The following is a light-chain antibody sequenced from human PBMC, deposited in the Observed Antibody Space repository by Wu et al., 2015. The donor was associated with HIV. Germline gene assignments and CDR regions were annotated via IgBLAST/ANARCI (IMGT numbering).Light chain of an antibody. CDR1: QSISYTY. V-gene: IGKV3-20*01. CDR3: QQYGNSPNT. J-gene: IGKJ2*01. CDR2: GAS. Sequence: EIVLTQSSGTLSLSPGERATLSCRASQSISYTYLAWYQQKPGQAPRLLIYGASSRATGIPDRFTGNGSGTDFTLAISRLEPEDFAVYYCQQYGNSPNTFGQGTKLEIK.